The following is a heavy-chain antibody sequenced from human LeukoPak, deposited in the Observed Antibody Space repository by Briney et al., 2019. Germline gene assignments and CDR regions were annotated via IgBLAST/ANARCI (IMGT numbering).Heavy chain of an antibody. CDR1: GYTFTGYY. J-gene: IGHJ4*02. CDR3: ARSLVVRSSFDY. D-gene: IGHD2-2*01. Sequence: VASVNVSCKASGYTFTGYYMHWVRQAPGQGLEWMGWINPNSGGTNYAQKFQGRVTMTRDTSISTAYMELSRLRSDDTAVYYCARSLVVRSSFDYWGQGTLVTVSS. V-gene: IGHV1-2*02. CDR2: INPNSGGT.